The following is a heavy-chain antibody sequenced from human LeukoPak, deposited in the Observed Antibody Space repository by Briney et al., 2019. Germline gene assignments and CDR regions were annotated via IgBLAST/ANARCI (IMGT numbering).Heavy chain of an antibody. V-gene: IGHV1-8*03. CDR2: MNPNSGNT. CDR1: GYTFTSYD. CDR3: ARGHHSSSWYNYYYYYYMDV. D-gene: IGHD6-13*01. J-gene: IGHJ6*03. Sequence: VKVSCKASGYTFTSYDINWVRQATGQGPEWMGWMNPNSGNTGYAQKFQGRVTITRNTSISTAYMELSSLRSEDTAVYYCARGHHSSSWYNYYYYYYMDVWGKGTTVTVSS.